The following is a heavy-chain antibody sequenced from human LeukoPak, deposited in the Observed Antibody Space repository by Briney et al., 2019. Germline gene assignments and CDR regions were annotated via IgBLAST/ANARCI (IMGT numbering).Heavy chain of an antibody. Sequence: ASVKVSCKASGYTFTSYGISWVRQAPGQGLEWMGWISAYNGNTNYAQKLQGSVTMTTDTSTSTAYMELRSLRSDDTAVYYCARDWRLLWFGELLHKGETLDPWGQGTLVTVSS. CDR3: ARDWRLLWFGELLHKGETLDP. J-gene: IGHJ5*02. V-gene: IGHV1-18*04. CDR2: ISAYNGNT. CDR1: GYTFTSYG. D-gene: IGHD3-10*01.